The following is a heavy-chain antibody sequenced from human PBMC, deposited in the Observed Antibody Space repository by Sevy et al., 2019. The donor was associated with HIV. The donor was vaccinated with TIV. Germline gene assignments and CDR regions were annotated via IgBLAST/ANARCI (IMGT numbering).Heavy chain of an antibody. J-gene: IGHJ3*02. CDR3: ARVRGITMITGGAFDI. CDR1: GYTFTSYD. Sequence: ASVKVSCKASGYTFTSYDINWVRQATGQGLEWMGWMNPNSGNTGYAQKFQGRGTITRNTSISTAYMELSSLRSEDTAVYYCARVRGITMITGGAFDIWGQGTMVTVSS. D-gene: IGHD3-22*01. V-gene: IGHV1-8*03. CDR2: MNPNSGNT.